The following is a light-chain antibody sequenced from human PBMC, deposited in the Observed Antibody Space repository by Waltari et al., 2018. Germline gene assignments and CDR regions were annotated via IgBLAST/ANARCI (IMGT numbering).Light chain of an antibody. CDR2: GNT. CDR1: NSNIGAGFD. V-gene: IGLV1-40*01. CDR3: QSYDSSLTAWV. J-gene: IGLJ3*02. Sequence: QSVLTQPPSVSGAPGQRVTISCTGSNSNIGAGFDVHWYKQIPGTAPKFLIYGNTNRPSGVPDRFSGSKSGTSASLAITGLQAEDEADYYCQSYDSSLTAWVFGGGTRLTVL.